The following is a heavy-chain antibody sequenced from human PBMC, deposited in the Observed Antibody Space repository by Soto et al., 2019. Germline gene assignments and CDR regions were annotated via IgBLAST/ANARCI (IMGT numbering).Heavy chain of an antibody. Sequence: PSQTLSLTCVISGDSVSIYSGAWNWIRQSPSRGLEWLGRTYYRSKWYYDYAESVKGRIIISVDTSNNHFSLQLNSVTPDDAAVYYCVRLLGSSWLDSWGQGTLVTVSS. D-gene: IGHD6-13*01. CDR2: TYYRSKWYY. CDR1: GDSVSIYSGA. V-gene: IGHV6-1*01. J-gene: IGHJ5*01. CDR3: VRLLGSSWLDS.